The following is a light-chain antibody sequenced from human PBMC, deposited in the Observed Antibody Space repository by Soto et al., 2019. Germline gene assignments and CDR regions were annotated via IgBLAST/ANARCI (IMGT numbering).Light chain of an antibody. V-gene: IGKV3-20*01. CDR3: QQYGSSPLT. CDR2: GAS. J-gene: IGKJ4*01. Sequence: EIVLTQSPGTLSWSPGERGTLSCRASQSVSSSYLAWYQQKSGQPPRLLIYGASSRATGIPDRFSGSGSGTDFTLTISRLEPEDFAVYYCQQYGSSPLTFGGGTKVEIK. CDR1: QSVSSSY.